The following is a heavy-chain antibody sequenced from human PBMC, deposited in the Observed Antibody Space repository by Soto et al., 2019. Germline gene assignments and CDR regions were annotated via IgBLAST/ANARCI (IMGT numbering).Heavy chain of an antibody. CDR2: IIPIFGTA. J-gene: IGHJ4*02. CDR3: ATRDPQGVSPFDY. CDR1: GGTFSSYA. D-gene: IGHD3-16*01. Sequence: SAKVAGNASGGTFSSYAISWVRHAPGQGLEWMGGIIPIFGTANYAKKFQGRVTITADKYTSTAYMELSSLRSEETAVYYCATRDPQGVSPFDYWGQGTLVTVSS. V-gene: IGHV1-69*06.